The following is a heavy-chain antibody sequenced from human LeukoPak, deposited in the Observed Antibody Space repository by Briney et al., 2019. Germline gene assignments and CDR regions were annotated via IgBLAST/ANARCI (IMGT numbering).Heavy chain of an antibody. CDR2: ISWNSGSI. V-gene: IGHV3-9*01. D-gene: IGHD1-26*01. CDR3: ARAAKVGRIGGYYYMDV. CDR1: GFTFDDYA. J-gene: IGHJ6*03. Sequence: GRSLRLSCAASGFTFDDYAMHWVRQAPGKGLEWVSGISWNSGSIGYADSVKGRFTISRDNAKNSLYLQMNSLRAEDTAVYYCARAAKVGRIGGYYYMDVWGKGTTVTVSS.